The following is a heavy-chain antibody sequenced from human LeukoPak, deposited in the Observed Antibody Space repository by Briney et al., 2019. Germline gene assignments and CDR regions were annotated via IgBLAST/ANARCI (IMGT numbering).Heavy chain of an antibody. V-gene: IGHV3-48*03. J-gene: IGHJ6*01. D-gene: IGHD2/OR15-2a*01. Sequence: PGGSLRLSCAASGFTFSIYEMNWVRQAPGKGLQWVSYLSSIGMSIHYADSVKGRFTISRDNAKNSLYQQMNSLRAEDTAVYYCARDDYFSFGMDVWRQGPRVTVSS. CDR2: LSSIGMSI. CDR1: GFTFSIYE. CDR3: ARDDYFSFGMDV.